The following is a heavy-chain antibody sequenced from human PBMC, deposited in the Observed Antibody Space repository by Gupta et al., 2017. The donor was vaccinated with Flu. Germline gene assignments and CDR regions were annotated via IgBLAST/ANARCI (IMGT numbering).Heavy chain of an antibody. D-gene: IGHD6-13*01. Sequence: AMHWVRQAPGKGLEWVSGISWNSDTIGYADSVKGRFTLSRDTAKNSLYLQMNSLRPEDTALYYCVKDRGYTWDAIDFWGQGTMVTVSS. CDR3: VKDRGYTWDAIDF. CDR2: ISWNSDTI. V-gene: IGHV3-9*01. J-gene: IGHJ3*01. CDR1: A.